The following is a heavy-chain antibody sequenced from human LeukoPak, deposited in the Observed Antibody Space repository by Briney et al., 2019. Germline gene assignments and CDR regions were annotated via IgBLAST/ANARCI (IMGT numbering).Heavy chain of an antibody. Sequence: GESLKISCKGSGYSFTNYWIGWVRQMPGKGLEWMGIIYPGDSDTRYSPSFQGQVTLSADKSISTAYLQRSSLKASDSAMYYCARARYCSSTSCPSPYYYYYMDVWGKGTTVTVSS. CDR3: ARARYCSSTSCPSPYYYYYMDV. CDR2: IYPGDSDT. CDR1: GYSFTNYW. J-gene: IGHJ6*03. D-gene: IGHD2-2*01. V-gene: IGHV5-51*01.